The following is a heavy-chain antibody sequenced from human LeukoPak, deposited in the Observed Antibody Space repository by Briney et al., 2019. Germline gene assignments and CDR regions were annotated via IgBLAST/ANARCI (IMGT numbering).Heavy chain of an antibody. J-gene: IGHJ4*02. CDR2: IYYSGST. CDR3: ARIKEDPSSTYYYDSSGRWYFDY. Sequence: PSETLSLTCTVSGGSISSYYWSWIRQPPGKGLEWIGYIYYSGSTNYNPSLKSRVTISVDTSKNQFSLKLSSVTAADTAVYYCARIKEDPSSTYYYDSSGRWYFDYWGQGTLVTVSS. V-gene: IGHV4-59*01. D-gene: IGHD3-22*01. CDR1: GGSISSYY.